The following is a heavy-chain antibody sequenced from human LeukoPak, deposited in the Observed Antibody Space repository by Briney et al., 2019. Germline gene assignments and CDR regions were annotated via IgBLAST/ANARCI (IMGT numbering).Heavy chain of an antibody. J-gene: IGHJ4*02. V-gene: IGHV3-23*01. CDR3: ARGTVDYGDPFDY. CDR1: GFTFSSYG. CDR2: VTGSGGTT. Sequence: GGSLRLSCAASGFTFSSYGMHWVRQAPGKGLEWVSSVTGSGGTTYYADSVRGRFTISRDNSKNTLYLQMNSLRADDTAVYYCARGTVDYGDPFDYWGQGTLVTVSS. D-gene: IGHD4-17*01.